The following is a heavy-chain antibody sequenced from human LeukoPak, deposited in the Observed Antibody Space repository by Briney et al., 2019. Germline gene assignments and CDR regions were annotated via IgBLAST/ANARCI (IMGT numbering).Heavy chain of an antibody. J-gene: IGHJ3*02. Sequence: AGGSLRLSCAASGFSFSSSGMHWVRQAPGKGPEWVAFTRFDDSYKAYGDSVKGRFTISRDNAKNSLYLQMNSLRAEDTALYYCAREVPLDAFDIWGQGTMVTVSS. CDR1: GFSFSSSG. V-gene: IGHV3-30*02. CDR3: AREVPLDAFDI. CDR2: TRFDDSYK.